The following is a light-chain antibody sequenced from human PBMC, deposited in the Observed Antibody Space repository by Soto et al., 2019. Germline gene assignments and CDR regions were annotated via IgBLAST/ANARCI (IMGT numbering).Light chain of an antibody. CDR3: QQFSSYPLT. CDR1: QSVSSY. V-gene: IGKV3-20*01. CDR2: DAS. J-gene: IGKJ4*01. Sequence: EIELTQSPGTLSLSPGERATLSCRASQSVSSYLAWYQQKPGQAPRLMIYDASSRATGIPDRFSGGGSGTDFTLTISRLEPEDFAVYYCQQFSSYPLTFGGGTKVDIK.